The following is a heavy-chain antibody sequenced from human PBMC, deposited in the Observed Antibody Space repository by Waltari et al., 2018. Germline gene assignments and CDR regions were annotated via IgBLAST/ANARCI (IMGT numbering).Heavy chain of an antibody. D-gene: IGHD3-3*01. CDR2: ISGYNDET. J-gene: IGHJ2*01. CDR3: ARGAVFGVVINWYFDL. Sequence: QTQLVQSGVEVKRPGASVKVSCKASGYSFSDYKITWVRQAPGQGLEWMGGISGYNDETNYAQNVQGRVTMTTDRSTATAYLELTSLKSDDTAVYYCARGAVFGVVINWYFDLWGPGTLVTVSS. CDR1: GYSFSDYK. V-gene: IGHV1-18*04.